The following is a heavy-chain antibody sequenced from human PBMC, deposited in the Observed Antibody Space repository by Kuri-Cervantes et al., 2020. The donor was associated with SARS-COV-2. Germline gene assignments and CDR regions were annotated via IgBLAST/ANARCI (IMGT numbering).Heavy chain of an antibody. D-gene: IGHD2-2*01. CDR2: IYHSGST. CDR3: ARGRVYCSSTRCFIWSFDP. Sequence: ESLQISCTVSGYSISSGYYWGWIRQPPGKGLEWIGSIYHSGSTYYNPSLNSRVTISVDTSKNQFSLKLSSVTAADTAVYYCARGRVYCSSTRCFIWSFDPWGQGTLVTVSS. V-gene: IGHV4-38-2*02. CDR1: GYSISSGYY. J-gene: IGHJ5*02.